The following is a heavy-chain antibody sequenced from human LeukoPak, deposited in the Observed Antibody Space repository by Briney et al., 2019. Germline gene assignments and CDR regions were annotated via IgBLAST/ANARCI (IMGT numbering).Heavy chain of an antibody. D-gene: IGHD3-22*01. CDR3: AKDDYYDSRGGYFDY. Sequence: PGGSLRLSCAASGFTFGSYAMSWVRQAPGKGLEWVSAISGSGGSTYYADSVKGRFTISRDNSKNTLYLQMNSLRAEDTAVYYCAKDDYYDSRGGYFDYWGQGALVTVSS. V-gene: IGHV3-23*01. CDR1: GFTFGSYA. J-gene: IGHJ4*02. CDR2: ISGSGGST.